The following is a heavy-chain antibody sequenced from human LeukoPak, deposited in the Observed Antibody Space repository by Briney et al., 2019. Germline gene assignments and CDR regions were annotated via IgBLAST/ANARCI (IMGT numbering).Heavy chain of an antibody. CDR2: ITGSGGGT. V-gene: IGHV3-23*01. J-gene: IGHJ4*02. CDR3: ASLGGLSY. Sequence: PGGSLTLSCATSGFTFRMYDMNWVRQAPGRGLKWVSGITGSGGGTYYADSVKGRFTISRDNSKSTLFLQMDSLRAEDMAVYYCASLGGLSYWGQGTLVTVSS. CDR1: GFTFRMYD. D-gene: IGHD3-16*01.